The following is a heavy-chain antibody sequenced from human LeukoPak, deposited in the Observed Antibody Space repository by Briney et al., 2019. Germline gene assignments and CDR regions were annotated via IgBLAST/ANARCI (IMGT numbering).Heavy chain of an antibody. J-gene: IGHJ6*03. CDR3: AKSFFYCSSNKCPQYYYYMDV. CDR1: GFTFSRYG. D-gene: IGHD2-2*01. V-gene: IGHV3-30*02. Sequence: GGSLRLSCAASGFTFSRYGMHWVRQAPGQGLEWVAFIRYDGSEKYYANFVKGRFTISRDDSRNALDLHVSSLRVEDTAVYYCAKSFFYCSSNKCPQYYYYMDVWGKGTTVSVSS. CDR2: IRYDGSEK.